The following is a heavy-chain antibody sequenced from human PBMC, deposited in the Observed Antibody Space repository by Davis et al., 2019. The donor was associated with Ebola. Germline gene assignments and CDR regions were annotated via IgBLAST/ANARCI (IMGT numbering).Heavy chain of an antibody. V-gene: IGHV4-4*02. CDR3: ARGGYSGSYLNFDY. D-gene: IGHD1-26*01. CDR2: IYHSGST. CDR1: GGSISSSNW. J-gene: IGHJ4*02. Sequence: MPSETLSLTCAVSGGSISSSNWWSWVRQPPGKGLEWIGEIYHSGSTNYNPSLKSRVTISVDKSKNQFSLKLSSVTAADTAVYYCARGGYSGSYLNFDYWGQGTLVTVSS.